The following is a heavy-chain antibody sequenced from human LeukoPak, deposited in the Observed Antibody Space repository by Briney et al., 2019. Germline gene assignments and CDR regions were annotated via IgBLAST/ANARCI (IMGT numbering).Heavy chain of an antibody. J-gene: IGHJ4*02. CDR2: ISGSGGST. V-gene: IGHV3-23*01. Sequence: PGGSLRLSCAASGFTFSSYAMSWVRQAPGKGLEWVSAISGSGGSTYYADSVKGRFTISRDNSKNTLYLQMNSLRAEDTAVYYCARDGIVGVTCFDYWGQGTLVTVSS. CDR3: ARDGIVGVTCFDY. CDR1: GFTFSSYA. D-gene: IGHD1-26*01.